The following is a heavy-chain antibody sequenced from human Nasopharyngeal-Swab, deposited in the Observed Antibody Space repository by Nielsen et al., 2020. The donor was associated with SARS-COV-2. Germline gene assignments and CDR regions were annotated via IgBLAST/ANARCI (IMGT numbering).Heavy chain of an antibody. V-gene: IGHV3-21*04. J-gene: IGHJ1*01. CDR2: ISSSSSYI. CDR3: ARFPRYDLYSFQSEYFQN. Sequence: GGSLTLSCGASGFTFNNYNFNWVRQAPGKGLEWVSSISSSSSYIYYADSVKGRFTISRDNYNSKNTVDLQMNSLRAEDTAVYYCARFPRYDLYSFQSEYFQNWGQGTLVTVSS. CDR1: GFTFNNYN. D-gene: IGHD3-3*01.